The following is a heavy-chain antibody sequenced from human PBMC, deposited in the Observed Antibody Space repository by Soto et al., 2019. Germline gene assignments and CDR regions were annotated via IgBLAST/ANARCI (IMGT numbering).Heavy chain of an antibody. Sequence: EVQLLESGGGLVQPGGSLRLSCAASGFNFSSYGMSWVRQAPGKGLEWVSAISGSGGTTYYADSVKGRFTISRDNSKNKLYLQMNSLRAEDTGVYYCQAGTTGRGWFDPWGQGTLITVSS. CDR1: GFNFSSYG. CDR3: QAGTTGRGWFDP. J-gene: IGHJ5*02. V-gene: IGHV3-23*01. D-gene: IGHD1-1*01. CDR2: ISGSGGTT.